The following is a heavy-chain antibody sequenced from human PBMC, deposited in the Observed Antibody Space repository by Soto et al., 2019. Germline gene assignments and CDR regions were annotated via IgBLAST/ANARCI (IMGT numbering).Heavy chain of an antibody. J-gene: IGHJ5*02. CDR3: ARHSLALRKNNWFDP. CDR2: IFYLGSS. V-gene: IGHV4-39*01. CDR1: GDSIISSDFY. D-gene: IGHD3-3*02. Sequence: SETLSLTCTVSGDSIISSDFYWGWVRQPPGKGLEWIGSIFYLGSSYYNPSLRSRVTMSVDTSKNQFSLRLRSVTAADTALYFCARHSLALRKNNWFDPWGQGIMVTVSS.